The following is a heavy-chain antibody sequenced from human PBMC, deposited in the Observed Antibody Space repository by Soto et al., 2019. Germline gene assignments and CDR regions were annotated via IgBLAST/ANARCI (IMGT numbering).Heavy chain of an antibody. CDR2: ISGSGGST. D-gene: IGHD6-13*01. V-gene: IGHV3-23*01. J-gene: IGHJ4*02. Sequence: EVQLLESGGGLVQPGGSLRLSCAASGFTFSSYAMSWVRQAPGKGLEWVSAISGSGGSTYYADSVKGRFTICRDNAKNTLSLHMTSMRAEDTAVYYCAKGRIAAAGRNYWGQGTLVTVSS. CDR1: GFTFSSYA. CDR3: AKGRIAAAGRNY.